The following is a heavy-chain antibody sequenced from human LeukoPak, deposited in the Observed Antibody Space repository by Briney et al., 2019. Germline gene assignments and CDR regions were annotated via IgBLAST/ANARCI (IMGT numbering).Heavy chain of an antibody. J-gene: IGHJ4*02. D-gene: IGHD3-22*01. Sequence: GSLRLSCAASGFTFSSYGMHWVREAPGEGLEWVAVISYDGSNKYYADSVKGRFTISRDNSKNTLYLQMNSLRAEDTAVYYCAKATSSGYYYPSDYWGQGTLVTVSS. CDR2: ISYDGSNK. CDR1: GFTFSSYG. V-gene: IGHV3-30*18. CDR3: AKATSSGYYYPSDY.